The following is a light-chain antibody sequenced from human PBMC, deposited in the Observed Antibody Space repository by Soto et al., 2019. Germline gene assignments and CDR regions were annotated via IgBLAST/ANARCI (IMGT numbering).Light chain of an antibody. Sequence: EIVWTQSPGTLSLSPRERATLSCRASQSIFNNYLAWYQQKPGQAPRLLVYGASFRATGIPDRFSGSGSGTDFTLTISRLEPEDFAVYYCQQYGGSPFTFGQGTRLEIK. CDR2: GAS. J-gene: IGKJ2*01. V-gene: IGKV3-20*01. CDR3: QQYGGSPFT. CDR1: QSIFNNY.